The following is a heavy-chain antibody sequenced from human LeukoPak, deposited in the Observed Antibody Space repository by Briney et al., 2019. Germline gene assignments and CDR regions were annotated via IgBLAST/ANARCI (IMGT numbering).Heavy chain of an antibody. CDR2: ISCSGST. V-gene: IGHV4-59*01. D-gene: IGHD3-16*01. J-gene: IGHJ5*02. CDR3: ARVSWPGRGSRFDP. CDR1: GGSISSYY. Sequence: SSETLSLTCTVSGGSISSYYWSWIRQPPGKGLEWIGYISCSGSTNYNPSLKSRVTMSVDPSKNQFSLNLSSVTAADTAVYYCARVSWPGRGSRFDPWGQGTLVTVSS.